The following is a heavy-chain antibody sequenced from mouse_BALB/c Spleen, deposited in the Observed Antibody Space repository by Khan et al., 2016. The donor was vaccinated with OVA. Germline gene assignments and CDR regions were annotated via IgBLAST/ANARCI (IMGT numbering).Heavy chain of an antibody. CDR1: GDSITSGY. V-gene: IGHV3-8*02. CDR3: ARATYRYAFAY. D-gene: IGHD2-14*01. CDR2: IIYTGYT. Sequence: EVQLQESGPSLVKPSQTLSLTCSVTGDSITSGYLSWIRKFPGNKLEYMGYIIYTGYTDYNHSLKSRIAITRHTSKNQYYLQLNSVTTEDPATYYCARATYRYAFAYWGQGTLVTVSA. J-gene: IGHJ3*01.